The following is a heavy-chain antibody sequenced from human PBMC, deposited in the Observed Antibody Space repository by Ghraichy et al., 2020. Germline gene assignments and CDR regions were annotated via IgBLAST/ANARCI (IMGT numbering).Heavy chain of an antibody. Sequence: SETLSLTCTVSGGSISSSSYYWGWLRQPPGKGLEWIGSIYYSGSTYYNPSLKSRVTISVDTSKNQFSLKLSSVTAADTVVYYCASSDSYGPTSVDYWGQGTLVTVSS. J-gene: IGHJ4*02. CDR2: IYYSGST. CDR1: GGSISSSSYY. D-gene: IGHD5-18*01. CDR3: ASSDSYGPTSVDY. V-gene: IGHV4-39*01.